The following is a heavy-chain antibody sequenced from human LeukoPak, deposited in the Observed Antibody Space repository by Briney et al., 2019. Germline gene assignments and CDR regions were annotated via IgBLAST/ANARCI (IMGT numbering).Heavy chain of an antibody. J-gene: IGHJ5*02. CDR3: ARHNSRYPFDP. V-gene: IGHV4-59*01. CDR2: IYYSGST. Sequence: SETLSLTCTVSGGSISSYYWSWIRQPPGKGLEWTGYIYYSGSTNYNPSLKSRVTISADTSKNQFSLKLSSVTAADTAVYYCARHNSRYPFDPWGQGTLVTVSS. D-gene: IGHD1-1*01. CDR1: GGSISSYY.